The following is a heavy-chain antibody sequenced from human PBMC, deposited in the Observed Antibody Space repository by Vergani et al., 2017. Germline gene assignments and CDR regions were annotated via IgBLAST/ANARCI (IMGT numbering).Heavy chain of an antibody. Sequence: EVQLLESGGGLVQPGGSLRLSCAASGFTFSNAWMSCVRQAPGKGLEWVGRIKSKTDGGTTDYAAPVKGRFTISRDDSKNTLYLQMNSLKTEDTAVYYCARRDYDYGDYIDYWGQGTLVTVSS. CDR3: ARRDYDYGDYIDY. J-gene: IGHJ4*02. CDR1: GFTFSNAW. V-gene: IGHV3-15*01. D-gene: IGHD4-17*01. CDR2: IKSKTDGGTT.